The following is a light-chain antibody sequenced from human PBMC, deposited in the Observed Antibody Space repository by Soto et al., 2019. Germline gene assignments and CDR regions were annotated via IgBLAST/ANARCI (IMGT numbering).Light chain of an antibody. CDR2: RNN. V-gene: IGLV1-47*01. CDR1: SSNIGSNY. J-gene: IGLJ3*02. CDR3: ASWDDTLDAQV. Sequence: QSVLTQPPSASGTPGQRVTISCSGSSSNIGSNYVYWYQQLPGTAPKLLIQRNNERPSGVPDRFSGSKSGTSVSLAISGLRSDDDATYYCASWDDTLDAQVFGGGTKLTVL.